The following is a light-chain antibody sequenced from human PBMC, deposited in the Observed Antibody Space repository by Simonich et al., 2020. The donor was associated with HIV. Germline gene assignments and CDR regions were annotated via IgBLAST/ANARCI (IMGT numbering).Light chain of an antibody. Sequence: QSVLTQPPSASGTPGQRVTISCSGSSSNIGSNYVYWYQQLPGTAPKLLIYRNNQRPSGVSNRFSGFKSGNTASLTISGLQVEDEADYYCSSYTTSGTYVFGAGTTVTVL. CDR1: SSNIGSNY. CDR3: SSYTTSGTYV. CDR2: RNN. J-gene: IGLJ1*01. V-gene: IGLV1-47*01.